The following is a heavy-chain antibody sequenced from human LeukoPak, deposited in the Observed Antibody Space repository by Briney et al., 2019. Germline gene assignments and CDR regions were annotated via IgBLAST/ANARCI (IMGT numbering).Heavy chain of an antibody. CDR3: VRGYDYVWGSYRSPRAFDI. Sequence: SETLSLTCAVYGGSFSGYYWSWIRQPPGKGLEWIGEINHSGSTSYNPSLKSRITISVDTSKNQFSLKLNSVTAVDTAVYYCVRGYDYVWGSYRSPRAFDIWGQGTMVTVSS. V-gene: IGHV4-34*01. CDR1: GGSFSGYY. J-gene: IGHJ3*02. CDR2: INHSGST. D-gene: IGHD3-16*02.